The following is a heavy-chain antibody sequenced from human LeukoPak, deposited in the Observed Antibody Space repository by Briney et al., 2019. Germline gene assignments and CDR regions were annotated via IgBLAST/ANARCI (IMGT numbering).Heavy chain of an antibody. CDR3: ARHGNYGDFVRWFDP. CDR2: IYYSGNT. J-gene: IGHJ5*02. Sequence: PSETLSLTCTVSGGSISSYYWNWIRQPPGKGLGWIGYIYYSGNTNYNPSLKSRVTISVDTSKNQFSLKLSSVTAADTAVYYCARHGNYGDFVRWFDPWGQGTLVTVSS. D-gene: IGHD4-17*01. V-gene: IGHV4-59*08. CDR1: GGSISSYY.